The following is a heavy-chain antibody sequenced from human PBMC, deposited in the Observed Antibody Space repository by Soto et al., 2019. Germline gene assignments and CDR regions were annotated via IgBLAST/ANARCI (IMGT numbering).Heavy chain of an antibody. Sequence: QVQLVESGGGVIQPGRSLRLSCAASGFTFSSFAMHWVRQAPGEGLDLVXXXXXXXXXXXXTDSVRGRFTISRDNSKXXXXXXXXXXXXXXXXXXXXXXXXTPTYGPADHWGQGTLVTVSS. CDR2: XXXXXXXX. V-gene: IGHV3-30*03. CDR3: XXXXTPTYGPADH. D-gene: IGHD4-17*01. CDR1: GFTFSSFA. J-gene: IGHJ4*02.